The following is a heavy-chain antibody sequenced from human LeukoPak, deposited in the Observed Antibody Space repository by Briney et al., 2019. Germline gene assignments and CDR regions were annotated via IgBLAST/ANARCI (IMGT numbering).Heavy chain of an antibody. V-gene: IGHV3-7*01. Sequence: GGSLRLSCAASGFTFSSYWMSWARQAPGKGLEWVANIKEDGSEKYYVDSVKGRFTIFRDNAKKSMYLQMNSLRAEDTAVYYCARASYVASGFDPWGQGILVTVSS. CDR2: IKEDGSEK. D-gene: IGHD6-13*01. J-gene: IGHJ5*02. CDR1: GFTFSSYW. CDR3: ARASYVASGFDP.